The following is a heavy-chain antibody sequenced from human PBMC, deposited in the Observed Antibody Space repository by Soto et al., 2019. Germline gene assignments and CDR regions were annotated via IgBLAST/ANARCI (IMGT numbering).Heavy chain of an antibody. V-gene: IGHV4-39*01. CDR3: ARHYNTGAFFDY. CDR2: VSYSGSP. CDR1: GGSTSSPHH. D-gene: IGHD1-20*01. J-gene: IGHJ4*02. Sequence: QLQLQESGPGLVKSSETLSLTCTVSGGSTSSPHHWGWIRQPPGKGLEWIGSVSYSGSPYYSPSFKSRITISVDTSKNQFSLRVRSVTATDTAVYFCARHYNTGAFFDYWGQGILVTVSS.